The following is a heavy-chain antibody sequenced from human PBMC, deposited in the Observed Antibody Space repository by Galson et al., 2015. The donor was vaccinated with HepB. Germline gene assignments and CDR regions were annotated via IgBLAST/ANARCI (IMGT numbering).Heavy chain of an antibody. V-gene: IGHV4-39*01. CDR3: ATLAGYAPLNWFDP. CDR2: IYYSGST. CDR1: GGSISSSSYY. Sequence: SETLSLTCTVSGGSISSSSYYWGWIRQPPGKGLEWIGSIYYSGSTYYNPSLKSRVTISVDTSKNQFSLKLSSVTAADTAVYYCATLAGYAPLNWFDPWGQGTLVTVSS. J-gene: IGHJ5*02. D-gene: IGHD5-12*01.